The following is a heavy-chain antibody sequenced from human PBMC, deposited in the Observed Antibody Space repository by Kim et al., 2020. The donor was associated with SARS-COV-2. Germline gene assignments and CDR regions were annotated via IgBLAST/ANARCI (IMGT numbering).Heavy chain of an antibody. V-gene: IGHV4-59*13. CDR3: ARAPPGGSWRRHFDY. D-gene: IGHD3-16*01. J-gene: IGHJ4*02. Sequence: SETLSLTCTVSGGSISSYYWSWIRQPPGKGLEWIGYIYYSGSTNYNPSLKSRVTISVDTSKNQFSLKLSSVTAADTAVYYCARAPPGGSWRRHFDYWGQGTLVTVSS. CDR2: IYYSGST. CDR1: GGSISSYY.